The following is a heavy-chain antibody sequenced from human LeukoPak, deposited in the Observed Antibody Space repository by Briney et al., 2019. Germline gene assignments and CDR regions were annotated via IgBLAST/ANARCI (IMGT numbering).Heavy chain of an antibody. V-gene: IGHV6-1*01. Sequence: SQTLSLTCAISGDSVSSNSAAWNWITQSPSRGLEWLGRTYYRSKWHNDYTVSVKSRITINPDTSKNQFSLQLKSVTPEDTAVYYCARTYGGNNDYWGQGTLVTVSS. J-gene: IGHJ4*02. D-gene: IGHD4-23*01. CDR3: ARTYGGNNDY. CDR1: GDSVSSNSAA. CDR2: TYYRSKWHN.